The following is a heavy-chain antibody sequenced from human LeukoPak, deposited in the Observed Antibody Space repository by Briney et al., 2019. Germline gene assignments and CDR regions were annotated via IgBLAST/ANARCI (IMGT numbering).Heavy chain of an antibody. CDR1: GFTFTCCW. CDR3: ARVPGVTRYFDS. D-gene: IGHD2-21*02. J-gene: IGHJ4*02. CDR2: IKKDGREK. V-gene: IGHV3-7*01. Sequence: GGFLRLSCAASGFTFTCCWMSWVRQTAGKGLEGVASIKKDGREKFYADSVKGRFTISRDNAKNSLYLQVNSLRAEDTAVYYCARVPGVTRYFDSWGQGILVSVSS.